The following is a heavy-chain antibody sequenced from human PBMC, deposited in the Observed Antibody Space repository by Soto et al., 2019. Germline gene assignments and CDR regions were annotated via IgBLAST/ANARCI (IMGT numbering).Heavy chain of an antibody. Sequence: QVQLVESGGGVVQPGRSLRLSCAASGFTFSSYGMHWVRQAPGKGLEWVAVISYDGSDKYYADSVKGRFTSSRDNSNNALYLQMDSLRAEDTAVYDCAKGVVVATTNFQHWGQGTLVTVSS. J-gene: IGHJ1*01. CDR3: AKGVVVATTNFQH. D-gene: IGHD2-15*01. CDR1: GFTFSSYG. V-gene: IGHV3-30*18. CDR2: ISYDGSDK.